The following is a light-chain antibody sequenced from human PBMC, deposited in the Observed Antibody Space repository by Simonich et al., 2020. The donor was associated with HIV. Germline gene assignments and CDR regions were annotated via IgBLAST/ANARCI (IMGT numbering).Light chain of an antibody. CDR2: WAS. J-gene: IGKJ1*01. CDR1: QSVLYSSNIKNY. CDR3: QQYYSTPT. V-gene: IGKV4-1*01. Sequence: DIVMTQSADSLAVSLGERATINCKSSQSVLYSSNIKNYLAWYQQKPGQPPKLLIYWASTRESGVPDRFSGSGSGTDFTLTISSLQAEDVAVYYCQQYYSTPTFGQGTKVEIK.